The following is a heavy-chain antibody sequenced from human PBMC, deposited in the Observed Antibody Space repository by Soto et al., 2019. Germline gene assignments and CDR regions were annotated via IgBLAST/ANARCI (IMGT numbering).Heavy chain of an antibody. Sequence: GGSLRLSCAASGFTFTRYSMNWVRQAPGKGLEWVSSISSTTNYIYYGDSMEGRFTISRDNAKNSLYLEMSSLRAEDTAVYYCARESEDLTSNFDYWGQGTLVTVSS. CDR2: ISSTTNYI. V-gene: IGHV3-21*06. CDR3: ARESEDLTSNFDY. CDR1: GFTFTRYS. J-gene: IGHJ4*02.